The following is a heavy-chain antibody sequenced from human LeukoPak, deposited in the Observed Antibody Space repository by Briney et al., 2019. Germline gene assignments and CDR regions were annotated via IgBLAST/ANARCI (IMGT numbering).Heavy chain of an antibody. Sequence: SETLSLTCAVSGGSISSSNWWSWLRQPPGKGLEWIGEIYHSGSTYYNPSLKSRVTISVDKSKNQFSLKLSSVTAADTAVYYCARAFSSGLGDAFDIWGQGTMVTVSS. D-gene: IGHD6-19*01. CDR1: GGSISSSNW. J-gene: IGHJ3*02. CDR3: ARAFSSGLGDAFDI. V-gene: IGHV4-4*02. CDR2: IYHSGST.